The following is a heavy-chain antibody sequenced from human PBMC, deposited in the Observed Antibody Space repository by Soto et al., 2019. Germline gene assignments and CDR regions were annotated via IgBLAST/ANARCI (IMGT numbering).Heavy chain of an antibody. J-gene: IGHJ4*02. D-gene: IGHD2-21*02. CDR2: LSYLGTT. CDR3: ARVFPSYCGGDCSYFDS. Sequence: ETLSLTCTVSNDSIRSGTYYWAWIRQPPGRGLEWMGSLSYLGTTDYNPSLKSRVTISKDASKNQFSLRLTSVTAADTAVYYCARVFPSYCGGDCSYFDSWGQGTLVTVSS. CDR1: NDSIRSGTYY. V-gene: IGHV4-39*07.